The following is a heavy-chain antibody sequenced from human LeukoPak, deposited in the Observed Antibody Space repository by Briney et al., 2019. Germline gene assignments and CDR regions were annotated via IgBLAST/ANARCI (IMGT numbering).Heavy chain of an antibody. Sequence: TPSETLSLTCTVSGYSISSGYYWGWIRQPPGKGLEWIGSIYHSGSTYYNPSLKSRVTISADTSKNQFSLKLSSVTAADTAVYYCARAQYYDSSVYSGNNWFDPWGQGTLVTVSS. V-gene: IGHV4-38-2*02. CDR3: ARAQYYDSSVYSGNNWFDP. CDR2: IYHSGST. CDR1: GYSISSGYY. D-gene: IGHD3-22*01. J-gene: IGHJ5*02.